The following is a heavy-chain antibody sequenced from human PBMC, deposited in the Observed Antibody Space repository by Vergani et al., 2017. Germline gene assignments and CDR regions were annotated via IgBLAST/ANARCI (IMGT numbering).Heavy chain of an antibody. CDR1: GGSISSYY. D-gene: IGHD4-23*01. V-gene: IGHV4-59*01. CDR3: ASSKGNDYFDY. J-gene: IGHJ4*02. Sequence: QVQLQESGPGLVKPSETLSLTCTVPGGSISSYYWSWIRQPPGKGLEWIGYFYYSGSTNCNHSLKSPVTISVDTSKNQFSLKLSSVTAADTAVYYCASSKGNDYFDYWGQGTLVTVSS. CDR2: FYYSGST.